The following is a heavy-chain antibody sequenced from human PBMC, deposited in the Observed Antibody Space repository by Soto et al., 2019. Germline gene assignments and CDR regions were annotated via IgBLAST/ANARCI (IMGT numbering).Heavy chain of an antibody. CDR2: ISGSGGST. V-gene: IGHV3-23*01. CDR1: GFTFISYA. Sequence: GGSLRLSCTASGFTFISYAMSWVRQAPGKGLEWVSVISGSGGSTYYADSVKGRFTISRDNSKNIVYLQMNNLRAEDTAVYYCAKCSLFGGYDSFFGPWGQGTLVTVSS. J-gene: IGHJ5*02. CDR3: AKCSLFGGYDSFFGP. D-gene: IGHD5-12*01.